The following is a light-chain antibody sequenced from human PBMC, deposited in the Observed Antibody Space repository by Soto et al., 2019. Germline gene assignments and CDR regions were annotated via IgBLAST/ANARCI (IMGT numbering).Light chain of an antibody. V-gene: IGLV2-14*01. CDR3: HLYADNILVA. J-gene: IGLJ2*01. CDR2: EVS. Sequence: QSALTQPASVSGSPGQSITISCTGTSSDVGGYNYVSWYQQHPGKAPKLMIYEVSNRPSGVSNRFSGSKSGNTASLTISELQPEDEADYYCHLYADNILVAFGGGTKLTVL. CDR1: SSDVGGYNY.